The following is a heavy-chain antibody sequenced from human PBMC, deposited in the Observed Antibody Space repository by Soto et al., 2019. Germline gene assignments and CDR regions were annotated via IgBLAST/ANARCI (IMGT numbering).Heavy chain of an antibody. J-gene: IGHJ3*02. CDR3: ARDHPYSSRAFDI. CDR2: INQDGSEK. Sequence: PGGSLRLSCSASGLTFSSFWITWVRQTPGKGLEWVANINQDGSEKYYVDSVKGRFTISRDNAKNSLYLQMNSLRAEDTAIYYCARDHPYSSRAFDIWGQGTMVTVSS. D-gene: IGHD6-19*01. CDR1: GLTFSSFW. V-gene: IGHV3-7*01.